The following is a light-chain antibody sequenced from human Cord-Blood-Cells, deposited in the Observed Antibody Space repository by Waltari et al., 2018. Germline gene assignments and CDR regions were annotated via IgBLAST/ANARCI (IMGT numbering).Light chain of an antibody. CDR3: GSYTSSSTVV. CDR2: DVS. V-gene: IGLV2-14*01. J-gene: IGLJ2*01. CDR1: SSDVGGYNY. Sequence: QSALTQPASVSGSPGQSITISCTGTSSDVGGYNYVSWYQQHPGKAPKLMIFDVSNRPSGVSNRFSGSNSGSTASLAISGLQAEHGADYYCGSYTSSSTVVFGGGTKLTVL.